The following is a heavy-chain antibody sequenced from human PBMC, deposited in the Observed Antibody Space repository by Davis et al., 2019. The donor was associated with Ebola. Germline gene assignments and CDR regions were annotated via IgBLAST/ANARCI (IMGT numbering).Heavy chain of an antibody. J-gene: IGHJ4*02. CDR2: IYTSGRT. D-gene: IGHD2-15*01. V-gene: IGHV4-4*07. Sequence: PSETLSLTCTVSGGSISSHYWSWIRQPAGKGLEWIGRIYTSGRTNYNPSLKSRVTMSVDTSKNQFPLRLSSVTAADTAVYYCVRDGCPGGSCYCGDYWGQGTLVTVSS. CDR3: VRDGCPGGSCYCGDY. CDR1: GGSISSHY.